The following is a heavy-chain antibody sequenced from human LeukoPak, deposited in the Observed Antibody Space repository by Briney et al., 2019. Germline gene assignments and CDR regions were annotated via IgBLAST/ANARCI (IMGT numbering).Heavy chain of an antibody. D-gene: IGHD6-6*01. CDR3: ARWYSSSSAADY. J-gene: IGHJ4*02. CDR1: GASVSSGNW. Sequence: SETLSLTCAVSGASVSSGNWWNWARQSPGKGLEWIAEILYTGDTNYNPSLKSRVTISVDTSKNQFSLKLSSVTAADTAVYYCARWYSSSSAADYWGQGTLVTVSS. CDR2: ILYTGDT. V-gene: IGHV4-4*02.